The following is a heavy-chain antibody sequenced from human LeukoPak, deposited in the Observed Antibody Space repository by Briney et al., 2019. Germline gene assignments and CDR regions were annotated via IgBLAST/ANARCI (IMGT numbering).Heavy chain of an antibody. CDR2: ISYDGSNK. V-gene: IGHV3-30*04. CDR3: VTFDY. Sequence: GRSLRLSCAASGFTFSSYAMHWVRQAPGKGLEWVAVISYDGSNKYYADSAKGRFTISRDNSKNTLYLQMNSLRAEDTAVYYCVTFDYWGQGTLVTVSS. CDR1: GFTFSSYA. J-gene: IGHJ4*02.